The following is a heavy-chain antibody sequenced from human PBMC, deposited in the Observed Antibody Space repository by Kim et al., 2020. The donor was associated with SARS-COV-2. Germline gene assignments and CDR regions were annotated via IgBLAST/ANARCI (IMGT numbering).Heavy chain of an antibody. D-gene: IGHD1-1*01. J-gene: IGHJ3*02. CDR3: TRMPGTPFAFWDAFDI. Sequence: VRGRFINSRDDSKNTAYLQMNSLKTEDTAVYYCTRMPGTPFAFWDAFDIWGQGTMVTVSS. V-gene: IGHV3-73*01.